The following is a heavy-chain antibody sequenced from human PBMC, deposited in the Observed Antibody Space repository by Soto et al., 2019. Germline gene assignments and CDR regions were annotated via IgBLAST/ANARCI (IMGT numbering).Heavy chain of an antibody. J-gene: IGHJ4*02. CDR3: ERSSTSGTRFDY. CDR1: GGSISSINF. Sequence: SETLSLTCAVSGGSISSINFWSSVRQPPGKGLEWIGEIYHSGSTNYNPSLKSRVAMSVDKSKNQFSLKLNSVTAADTALYSCERSSTSGTRFDYWGQGSLVTVSS. CDR2: IYHSGST. V-gene: IGHV4-4*02. D-gene: IGHD1-1*01.